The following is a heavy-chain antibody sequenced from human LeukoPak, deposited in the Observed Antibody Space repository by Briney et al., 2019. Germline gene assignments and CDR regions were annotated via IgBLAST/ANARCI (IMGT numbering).Heavy chain of an antibody. CDR1: GYTFTSYS. J-gene: IGHJ4*02. CDR2: ISANTGNP. CDR3: ARTLHTAANDYHFDY. D-gene: IGHD3-16*01. Sequence: ASVKVSCKASGYTFTSYSMNWVRQVPGQGLEWMGYISANTGNPTYAQDFTGRFVFFWDTSVTTAYLQISSLKAEDTAVYYCARTLHTAANDYHFDYWGQGILVTVSS. V-gene: IGHV7-4-1*02.